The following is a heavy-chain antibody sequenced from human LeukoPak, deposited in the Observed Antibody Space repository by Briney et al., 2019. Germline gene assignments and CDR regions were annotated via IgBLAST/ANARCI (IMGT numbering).Heavy chain of an antibody. D-gene: IGHD3-22*01. Sequence: SETLLLTCAVHGGSFSGYYWSWIRQPPGKGLERIGEINHSGSTNYNPSLKSRVTISVDTSKNQFSLKLSSVTAADTAVYYCASGQRLHYDSSGYKALSYWGQGTLVTVSS. J-gene: IGHJ4*02. CDR1: GGSFSGYY. CDR3: ASGQRLHYDSSGYKALSY. V-gene: IGHV4-34*01. CDR2: INHSGST.